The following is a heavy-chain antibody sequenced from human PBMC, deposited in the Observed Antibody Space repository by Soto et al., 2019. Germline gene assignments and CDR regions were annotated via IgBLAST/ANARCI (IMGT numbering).Heavy chain of an antibody. CDR1: GFTFTNYY. CDR2: INPSGGGT. J-gene: IGHJ4*02. CDR3: ARDSGDTTLRQWGRSFHY. Sequence: QVQLVQSGAEVKKPGASVKVSCKASGFTFTNYYIHWVRQAPGQGLELVGLINPSGGGTFYAQKFQGRVTVTRDTSTGTVYMELSNLRSEDTAVYFCARDSGDTTLRQWGRSFHYWGQGTLITVSS. D-gene: IGHD1-1*01. V-gene: IGHV1-46*01.